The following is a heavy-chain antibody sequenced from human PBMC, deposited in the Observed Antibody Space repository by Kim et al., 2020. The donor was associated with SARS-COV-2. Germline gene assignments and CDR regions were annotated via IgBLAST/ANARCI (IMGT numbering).Heavy chain of an antibody. V-gene: IGHV1-3*04. CDR1: GYTFTNYA. Sequence: ASVNVSCKASGYTFTNYAIHWVRQAPGQRLEWMGWINTGNGNTKYSEKFQGRVTFTSDTSASTAYMELSRLRSEDTAVYYCASTMIIFGGLGSFNIWGQGTMVTVSS. CDR2: INTGNGNT. D-gene: IGHD3-16*01. J-gene: IGHJ3*02. CDR3: ASTMIIFGGLGSFNI.